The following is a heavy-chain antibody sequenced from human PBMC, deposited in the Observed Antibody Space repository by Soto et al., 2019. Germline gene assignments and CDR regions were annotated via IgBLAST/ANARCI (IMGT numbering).Heavy chain of an antibody. V-gene: IGHV5-51*01. D-gene: IGHD2-15*01. CDR2: IYPGDSDT. J-gene: IGHJ4*02. Sequence: PGQSLNISCRVAGYNFASRCIAWVRKMPGKGLEWMGIIYPGDSDTRYSTSFQGQVTISADRSIRTAYLQWSSLKASATAMYYCVRRTRYCSGGTCCSLGLDYWGQGNLVTGSS. CDR1: GYNFASRC. CDR3: VRRTRYCSGGTCCSLGLDY.